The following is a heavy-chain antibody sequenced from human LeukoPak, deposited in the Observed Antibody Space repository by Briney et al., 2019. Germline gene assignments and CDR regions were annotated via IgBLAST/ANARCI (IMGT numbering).Heavy chain of an antibody. CDR2: TSGSGGST. D-gene: IGHD3-3*01. Sequence: GGSLRLSCAASGFTFSSYAMSWVRQAPGKGLEWVSATSGSGGSTYYADSVKGRFTISRDNSKNTLYLQMNSLRAEDTAVYYCAKGDGVFYDFWSGTQGYFDYWGQGTLVTVSS. V-gene: IGHV3-23*01. J-gene: IGHJ4*02. CDR3: AKGDGVFYDFWSGTQGYFDY. CDR1: GFTFSSYA.